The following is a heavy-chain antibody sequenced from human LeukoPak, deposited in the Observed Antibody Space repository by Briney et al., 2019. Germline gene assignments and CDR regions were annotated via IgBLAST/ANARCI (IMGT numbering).Heavy chain of an antibody. CDR2: ISYDGSNK. CDR1: GFTFSSYA. J-gene: IGHJ6*02. D-gene: IGHD6-19*01. V-gene: IGHV3-30-3*01. Sequence: GGSLRLSCAASGFTFSSYAMHWVRQAPGKGLEWVAVISYDGSNKYYADSVKGRFTISRDNSKNTLYLQMNSLRAEDTAVYYCARDLVIAVAGIYGMDVWGQGTTVTVSS. CDR3: ARDLVIAVAGIYGMDV.